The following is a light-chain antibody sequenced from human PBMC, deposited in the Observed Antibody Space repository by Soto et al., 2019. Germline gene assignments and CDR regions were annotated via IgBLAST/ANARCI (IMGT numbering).Light chain of an antibody. J-gene: IGLJ2*01. CDR2: DVS. CDR3: SSYTSGKTLV. Sequence: QSALTQPASVSGSPGQSITISCTGTSSDVGGYNYVSWYQQHPGKAPNLVIYDVSNRPSGVSNRFSGSKSGNTASLTISGLQAEDEADYYCSSYTSGKTLVLGGGTKLTVL. CDR1: SSDVGGYNY. V-gene: IGLV2-14*03.